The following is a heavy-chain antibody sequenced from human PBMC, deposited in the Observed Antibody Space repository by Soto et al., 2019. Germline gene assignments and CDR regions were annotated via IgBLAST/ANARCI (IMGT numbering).Heavy chain of an antibody. Sequence: ASVKVSCKASGYTFTSYGISWVRQAPGQGLEWMGWISAYNGNTNYAQKLQGRVTMTTDTSTSTAYMELRSLRSDDTAVYYCARKRRDSGSYYMDVWGKGTTVTVSS. J-gene: IGHJ6*03. CDR1: GYTFTSYG. CDR2: ISAYNGNT. D-gene: IGHD3-10*01. CDR3: ARKRRDSGSYYMDV. V-gene: IGHV1-18*01.